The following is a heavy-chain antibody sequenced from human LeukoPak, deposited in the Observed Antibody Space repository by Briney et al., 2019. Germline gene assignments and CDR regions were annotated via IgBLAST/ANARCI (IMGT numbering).Heavy chain of an antibody. Sequence: GGSLRLSCAASGFTFSSFAMHWVRQAPGKGLEWVAVISYDGSNKYYADSVKGRFTISRDNSKNTLYLQMNSLRAEDTAVYYCARVSTTLVVVTAIVDYWGQGTLVTVSS. V-gene: IGHV3-30-3*01. CDR1: GFTFSSFA. CDR2: ISYDGSNK. J-gene: IGHJ4*02. CDR3: ARVSTTLVVVTAIVDY. D-gene: IGHD2-21*02.